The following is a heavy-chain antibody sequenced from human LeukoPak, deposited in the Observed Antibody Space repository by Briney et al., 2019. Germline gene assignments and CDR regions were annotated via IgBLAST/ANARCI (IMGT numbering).Heavy chain of an antibody. CDR2: ISPGGTT. J-gene: IGHJ4*02. V-gene: IGHV3-53*01. CDR1: GFTVSSNY. D-gene: IGHD2-2*01. CDR3: ARDRLKWVVVPAADIPGFDY. Sequence: PGGSLRLSCAASGFTVSSNYMSWVRQAPGKGLEWVSVISPGGTTYYADSVKGRFTISRDNAKNSLYLQMNSLGAEDTAVYYCARDRLKWVVVPAADIPGFDYWGQGTLVTVSS.